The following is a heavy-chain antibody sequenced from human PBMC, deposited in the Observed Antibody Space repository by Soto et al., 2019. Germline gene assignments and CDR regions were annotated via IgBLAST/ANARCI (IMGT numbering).Heavy chain of an antibody. CDR1: GGSISRYY. CDR3: ARDLWGYCGTDCYPLDV. CDR2: LYNTGST. Sequence: TSETLSLTCTVSGGSISRYYWSWIRQPPGKGLEWIGYLYNTGSTIYNPSLKSRVTISVDTSKNQFSLKLNSLTAADTAVYYCARDLWGYCGTDCYPLDVWGQGTTVTVSS. J-gene: IGHJ6*02. V-gene: IGHV4-59*01. D-gene: IGHD2-21*02.